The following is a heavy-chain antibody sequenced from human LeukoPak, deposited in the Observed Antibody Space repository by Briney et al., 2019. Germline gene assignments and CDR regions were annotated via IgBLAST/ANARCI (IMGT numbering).Heavy chain of an antibody. CDR2: ISHDGSNK. CDR1: GFTFSSYG. V-gene: IGHV3-30*18. CDR3: AKEVGAARNWFDP. Sequence: GRSLRLSCAASGFTFSSYGMHWVRQAPGKGLEWVAVISHDGSNKYYADSVKGRFTISRDNSKNTLYLQMNSLRAEDTAVYYCAKEVGAARNWFDPWGQGTLVTVSS. J-gene: IGHJ5*02. D-gene: IGHD6-6*01.